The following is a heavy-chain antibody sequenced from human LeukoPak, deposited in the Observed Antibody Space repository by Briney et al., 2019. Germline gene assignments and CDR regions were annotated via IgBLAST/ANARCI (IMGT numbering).Heavy chain of an antibody. CDR2: ISAYNGNT. V-gene: IGHV1-18*01. J-gene: IGHJ4*02. CDR3: ARELEYCGGDCYSGSENDY. D-gene: IGHD2-21*02. CDR1: GYTLTSYG. Sequence: ASVKVSCKASGYTLTSYGISWVRQAPGQGLEWMGWISAYNGNTNYAQKLQGRVTMTTDTSTSTAYMELRSLRSDDTAVYYCARELEYCGGDCYSGSENDYWGQGTLVTVSS.